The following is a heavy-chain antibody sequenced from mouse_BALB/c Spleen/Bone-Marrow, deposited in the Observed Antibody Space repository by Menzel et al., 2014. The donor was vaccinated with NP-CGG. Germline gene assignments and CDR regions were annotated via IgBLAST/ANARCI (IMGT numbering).Heavy chain of an antibody. CDR3: TRSYGSSYEYYFDY. Sequence: VQRVESGAELVRPGASVKLSCKASGYTFTSYWINWVKQRPGQGLEWIGNIYPSDSYTNYNQKFKDKATLTVDKSSSTAYMQLSSPTSEDSAVYYCTRSYGSSYEYYFDYWGQGTTLTVSS. V-gene: IGHV1-69*02. CDR2: IYPSDSYT. CDR1: GYTFTSYW. D-gene: IGHD1-1*01. J-gene: IGHJ2*01.